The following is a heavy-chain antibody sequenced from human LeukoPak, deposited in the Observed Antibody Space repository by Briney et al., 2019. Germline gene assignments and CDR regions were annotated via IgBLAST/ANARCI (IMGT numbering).Heavy chain of an antibody. J-gene: IGHJ4*02. Sequence: PGGSLRLSCAASGFTFSGYAMSWVRQAPGKGLEWVSAISGSGGSTYYADSVKGRFTISRDNSKNTLYLQMNSLRAEDTAVYYCAKGHFYSYGRQYLDYWGQGTLVTVSS. V-gene: IGHV3-23*01. CDR1: GFTFSGYA. CDR3: AKGHFYSYGRQYLDY. CDR2: ISGSGGST. D-gene: IGHD5-18*01.